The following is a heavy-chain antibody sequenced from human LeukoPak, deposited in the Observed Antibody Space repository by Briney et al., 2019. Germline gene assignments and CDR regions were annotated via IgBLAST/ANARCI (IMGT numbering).Heavy chain of an antibody. CDR1: GGSISSSSYY. V-gene: IGHV4-39*01. CDR2: IYYSGST. CDR3: ARSSTLRWLDP. J-gene: IGHJ5*02. Sequence: SETLSLTCTVSGGSISSSSYYWGWIRQPPGKGLEWIGSIYYSGSTYYNPSLKSRVTISVDTSKNQFSLKLSSVTAADTAVYYCARSSTLRWLDPWGQGTLVTVSS. D-gene: IGHD2-2*01.